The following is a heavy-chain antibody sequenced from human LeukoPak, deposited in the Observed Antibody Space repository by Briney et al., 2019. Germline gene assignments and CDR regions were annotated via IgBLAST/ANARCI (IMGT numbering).Heavy chain of an antibody. J-gene: IGHJ4*02. CDR3: ARRLEYSGSKGVFVY. CDR2: IYSGGYT. CDR1: GFTVTTNY. V-gene: IGHV3-66*01. D-gene: IGHD1-26*01. Sequence: GGSLRLSCAASGFTVTTNYMTWVRQAPEKGLEWVSIIYSGGYTDYADSVKGRFTISRDNSKNTLDLQMNSLRAEDTAVYYCARRLEYSGSKGVFVYWGQGTLVTVSS.